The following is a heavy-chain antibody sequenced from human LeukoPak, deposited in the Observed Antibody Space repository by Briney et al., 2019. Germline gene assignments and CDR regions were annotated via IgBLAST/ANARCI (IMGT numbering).Heavy chain of an antibody. CDR3: ARRLLHYYYMDV. CDR1: GGSISSSINY. Sequence: SETLSLTCTVSGGSISSSINYWAWIRQTPGKGLEWIGSIYYSGSAYYKPSLKSRATISLDTSKNQFSLKLSSVTAADTAVYYCARRLLHYYYMDVWGKGITVTVSS. J-gene: IGHJ6*03. D-gene: IGHD2-21*01. CDR2: IYYSGSA. V-gene: IGHV4-39*01.